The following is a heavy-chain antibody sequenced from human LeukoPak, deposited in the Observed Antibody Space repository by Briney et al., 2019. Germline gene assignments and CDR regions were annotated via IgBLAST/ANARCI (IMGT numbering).Heavy chain of an antibody. CDR3: ARGGVGATTY. CDR1: GYTFSGYY. D-gene: IGHD1-26*01. Sequence: ASVKVSCKASGYTFSGYYMHWVRLAPGQGLEWMGWINPNSGGTNYAQKFQGRVTMTRDTSISTAYMELSRLTPDDTAVYYCARGGVGATTYWGQGTLVTVSS. J-gene: IGHJ4*02. V-gene: IGHV1-2*02. CDR2: INPNSGGT.